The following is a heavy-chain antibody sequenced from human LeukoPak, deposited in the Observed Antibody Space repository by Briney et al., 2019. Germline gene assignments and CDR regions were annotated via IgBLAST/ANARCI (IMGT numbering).Heavy chain of an antibody. CDR1: GGSFSGYY. CDR3: ARRVVGAENWFDP. CDR2: INHSGST. V-gene: IGHV4-34*01. D-gene: IGHD1-26*01. J-gene: IGHJ5*02. Sequence: SETLSLTCAVYGGSFSGYYWSWIRQPPGKGLEWIGEINHSGSTNYNPSLKSRVTTSVDTSKNQFSLKLSSVTAADTAVYYCARRVVGAENWFDPWGQGTLVTVSS.